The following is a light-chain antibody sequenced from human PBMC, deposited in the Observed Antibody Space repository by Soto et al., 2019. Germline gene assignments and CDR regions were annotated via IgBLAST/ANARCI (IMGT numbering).Light chain of an antibody. CDR1: ETVRSN. CDR2: DTS. V-gene: IGKV3-15*01. Sequence: RVMTQSPDTLSVSPGERATLSCRASETVRSNLAWYQHKPGQIPRLLIYDTSTRASGVPARFSGSRSGPEFTLTISRLEPEDFAVYYCQQYNNWPETFGQGTKV. CDR3: QQYNNWPET. J-gene: IGKJ1*01.